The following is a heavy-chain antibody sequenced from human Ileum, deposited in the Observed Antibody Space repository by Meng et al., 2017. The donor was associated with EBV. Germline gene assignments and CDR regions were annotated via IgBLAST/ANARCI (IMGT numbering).Heavy chain of an antibody. CDR3: ARGGPFHY. Sequence: VRLPQWRAGVLMPSETLYLTCAVYGGSFSGYYWSWIRQPLGKGLEWIGEINHSGSTNYKPSLKSRVTISVDTSKNQFSLRLSSVTAADSAVYFCARGGPFHYWGQGTLVTVAS. CDR2: INHSGST. J-gene: IGHJ4*02. D-gene: IGHD3-16*01. V-gene: IGHV4-34*01. CDR1: GGSFSGYY.